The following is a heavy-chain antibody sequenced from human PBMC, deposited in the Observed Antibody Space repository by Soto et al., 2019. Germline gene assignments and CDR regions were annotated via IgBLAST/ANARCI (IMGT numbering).Heavy chain of an antibody. CDR2: IYYSGST. Sequence: KPSETLSLTCTVSGGSNSRYYWSWIRQPPGKGLEWIGYIYYSGSTNYNPSLKSRVTISVDTSKNQFSLKLSSVTAADTAVYYCARDHTYYDFWSGLNYYGMDVWGQGTTVTVSS. J-gene: IGHJ6*02. CDR1: GGSNSRYY. V-gene: IGHV4-59*01. CDR3: ARDHTYYDFWSGLNYYGMDV. D-gene: IGHD3-3*01.